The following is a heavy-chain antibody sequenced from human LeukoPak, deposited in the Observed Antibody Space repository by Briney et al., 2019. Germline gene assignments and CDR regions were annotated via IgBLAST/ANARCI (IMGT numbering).Heavy chain of an antibody. D-gene: IGHD2-15*01. CDR1: GYTFTTYD. J-gene: IGHJ4*02. CDR2: MNPNSGNT. Sequence: ASVKVSCKASGYTFTTYDINWVRQATGRGLEWMGCMNPNSGNTGYAHKFQGRVTMSRNTAISTAYMELSSLRSDDTAVYFCARVAGPIDYWGQGTLVTVSS. CDR3: ARVAGPIDY. V-gene: IGHV1-8*01.